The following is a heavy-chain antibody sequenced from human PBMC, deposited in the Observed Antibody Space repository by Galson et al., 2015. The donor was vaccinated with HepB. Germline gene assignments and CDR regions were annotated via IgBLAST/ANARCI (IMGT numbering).Heavy chain of an antibody. Sequence: SLRLSCAASGFTFSSYAMHWVRQAPGKGLEWVAVISYVGSNKYYADSVKGRFTISRDNSKNTLYLQMNSLRAEDTAVYYCARERGYFDYWGQGTLVTVSS. D-gene: IGHD3-16*01. J-gene: IGHJ4*02. CDR2: ISYVGSNK. V-gene: IGHV3-30*04. CDR3: ARERGYFDY. CDR1: GFTFSSYA.